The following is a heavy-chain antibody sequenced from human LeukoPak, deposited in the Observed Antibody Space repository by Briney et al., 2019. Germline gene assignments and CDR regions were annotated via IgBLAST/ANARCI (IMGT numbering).Heavy chain of an antibody. CDR2: INTDGTLT. V-gene: IGHV3-74*01. D-gene: IGHD6-19*01. Sequence: GGSLRLSCAASGFTFSKYWMLWVRQAPGKGLESVSRINTDGTLTTYADSVKGRFTVSRDNADNTMFLQMNSVRDEDTAVYYCATKQWLAPPPDSWGQGTPVTVSS. J-gene: IGHJ4*02. CDR3: ATKQWLAPPPDS. CDR1: GFTFSKYW.